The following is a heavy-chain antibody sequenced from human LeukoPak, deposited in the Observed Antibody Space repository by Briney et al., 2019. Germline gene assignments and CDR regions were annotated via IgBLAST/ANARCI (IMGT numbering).Heavy chain of an antibody. V-gene: IGHV3-30-3*01. CDR3: ARVDSSGYTHAFDI. Sequence: GRSLRLSCAASGFTFSSYAMHWVRQAPGKGLEWVAVISYDGSNKYYADSVKGRFTISRDNSKNTLYLQMNSLRAEDTAVYYCARVDSSGYTHAFDIWGQGTMVTVSS. J-gene: IGHJ3*02. D-gene: IGHD3-22*01. CDR1: GFTFSSYA. CDR2: ISYDGSNK.